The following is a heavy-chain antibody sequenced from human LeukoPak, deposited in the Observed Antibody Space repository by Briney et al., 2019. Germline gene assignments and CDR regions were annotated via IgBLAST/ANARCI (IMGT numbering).Heavy chain of an antibody. D-gene: IGHD3-16*01. CDR1: GGYISSSSYY. J-gene: IGHJ2*01. Sequence: SETLSLTCTVSGGYISSSSYYWGWIRQSPGKGLEWIGSIHYSGSTSYNPSLKSRVTISVDTSKNQFSLKLSSVTAADTAVYYCARDMERVMITFGGPKRYFDLWGRGTLVTVSS. CDR3: ARDMERVMITFGGPKRYFDL. CDR2: IHYSGST. V-gene: IGHV4-39*07.